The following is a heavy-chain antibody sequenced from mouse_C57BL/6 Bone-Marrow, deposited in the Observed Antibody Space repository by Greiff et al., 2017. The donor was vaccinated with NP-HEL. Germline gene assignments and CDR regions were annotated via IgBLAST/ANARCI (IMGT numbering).Heavy chain of an antibody. CDR2: IRNKANNHAT. CDR3: TGLYDYDEGVDY. J-gene: IGHJ2*01. Sequence: EVKVEESGGGLVQPGGSMKLSCAASGFTFSDAWMDWVRQSPEKGLEWVAEIRNKANNHATYYAESVKGRFTISRDDSKSSVYLQMNSLRAEDTGIYYCTGLYDYDEGVDYWGQGTTLTVSS. V-gene: IGHV6-6*01. CDR1: GFTFSDAW. D-gene: IGHD2-4*01.